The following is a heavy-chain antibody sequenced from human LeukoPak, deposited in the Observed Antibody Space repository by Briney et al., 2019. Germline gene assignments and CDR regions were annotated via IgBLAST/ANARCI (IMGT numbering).Heavy chain of an antibody. CDR1: GFTFSSYA. V-gene: IGHV3-74*01. J-gene: IGHJ2*01. Sequence: SGGSLRLSCAASGFTFSSYAMSWVRQAPGKGLVWVSRVNEDGSETNYADSVKGRLTISRDNAKNTAYLEMDSLRVEDTAVYYCARAKPADFDLWGRGTLLTVSS. CDR2: VNEDGSET. CDR3: ARAKPADFDL.